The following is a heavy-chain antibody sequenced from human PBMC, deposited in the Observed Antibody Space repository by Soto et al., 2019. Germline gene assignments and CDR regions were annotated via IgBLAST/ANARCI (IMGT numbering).Heavy chain of an antibody. CDR3: ARVPNPHYNYGMDV. CDR1: GYSFTTSW. J-gene: IGHJ6*02. Sequence: EVQLVQSGAEVKKPGESLKISCKASGYSFTTSWIVWVRQMPGKGLEWMGIIYPDDSNTTYSPSFQGQVTISVDKSISTAYLQWSSLKASDTAIYYCARVPNPHYNYGMDVWGQGTTVTVSS. V-gene: IGHV5-51*03. CDR2: IYPDDSNT.